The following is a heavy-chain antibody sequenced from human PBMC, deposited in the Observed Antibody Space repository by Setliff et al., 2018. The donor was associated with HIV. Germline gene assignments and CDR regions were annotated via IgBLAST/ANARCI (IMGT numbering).Heavy chain of an antibody. J-gene: IGHJ2*01. V-gene: IGHV3-53*01. CDR1: GFTVSSSY. CDR3: ARVDTTMVQNWHFDL. CDR2: LYSGGTT. D-gene: IGHD5-18*01. Sequence: PGGSLRLSCAASGFTVSSSYMSWVRQAPGKGLEWVSNLYSGGTTYYADSVKGRFTISRDNSKNTVYLQMNSLRAEDTAVYYCARVDTTMVQNWHFDLWGRGTQVTVSS.